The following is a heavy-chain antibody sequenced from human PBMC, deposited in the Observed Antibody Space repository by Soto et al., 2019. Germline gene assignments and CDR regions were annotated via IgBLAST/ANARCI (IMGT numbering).Heavy chain of an antibody. D-gene: IGHD5-18*01. V-gene: IGHV3-30*18. CDR2: ISYDGSNK. CDR3: AKDLGPTASLYYYGMDV. CDR1: GFTFSSYG. Sequence: GGSLRLSCAASGFTFSSYGMHWVRQAPGKGLEWVAVISYDGSNKYYADSVRGRFTISRDNSKNTLYLQMNSLRAEDTAVYYCAKDLGPTASLYYYGMDVWGQGTTVTVSS. J-gene: IGHJ6*02.